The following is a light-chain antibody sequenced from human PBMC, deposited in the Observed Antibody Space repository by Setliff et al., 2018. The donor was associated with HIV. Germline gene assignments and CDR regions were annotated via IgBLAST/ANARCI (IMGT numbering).Light chain of an antibody. CDR3: SSYAITNTLP. Sequence: QSALTQPASVSGSPGQSITISCTGTSSDVGGYNYVSWYQHHPGKAPKLIIYEVRNRPSGVSNRFSGSKSGNTASLTISGLQAEDEADYYCSSYAITNTLPFGTGT. CDR2: EVR. V-gene: IGLV2-14*01. CDR1: SSDVGGYNY. J-gene: IGLJ1*01.